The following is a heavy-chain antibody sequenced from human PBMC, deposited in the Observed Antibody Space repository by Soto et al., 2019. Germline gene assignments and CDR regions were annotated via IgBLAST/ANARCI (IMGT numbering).Heavy chain of an antibody. CDR1: GGSISSYY. V-gene: IGHV4-59*01. CDR2: IYYSGST. CDR3: ARDQRYCSSTSCYGWFDP. D-gene: IGHD2-2*01. J-gene: IGHJ5*02. Sequence: SETLSLTCTVSGGSISSYYWSWIRQPPGKGLEWIGYIYYSGSTNYNPSLKSRVTISVDTSKNQFSLKLSSVTAADTAVYYCARDQRYCSSTSCYGWFDPWGQGTLVTVSS.